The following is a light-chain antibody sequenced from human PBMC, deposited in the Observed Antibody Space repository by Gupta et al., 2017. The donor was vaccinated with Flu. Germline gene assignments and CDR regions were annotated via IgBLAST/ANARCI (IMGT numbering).Light chain of an antibody. CDR3: CSYAGSSTLV. Sequence: SALPQPASVSGSPGQSITISCTGTSSDVGSYNFVSWYQHHPGKAPKLMIYDVSKRPSGVSNRFSGSKSGNTASLTISGLQAEDEADYYCCSYAGSSTLVFGGGTKLTVL. CDR1: SSDVGSYNF. J-gene: IGLJ3*02. CDR2: DVS. V-gene: IGLV2-23*02.